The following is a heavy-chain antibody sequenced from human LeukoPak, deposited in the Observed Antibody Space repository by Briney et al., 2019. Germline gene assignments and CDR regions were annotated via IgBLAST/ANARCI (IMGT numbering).Heavy chain of an antibody. CDR3: AREGGDSSGSSFSFEY. D-gene: IGHD3-22*01. CDR2: IYPGDSET. J-gene: IGHJ4*02. CDR1: GYSFTSYW. V-gene: IGHV5-51*01. Sequence: GESLKISCKGSGYSFTSYWIGWVRQMPGKGREWMGIIYPGDSETKYSPSFQGQVTISADKSITTAYLQWSSLKASDTAMYYCAREGGDSSGSSFSFEYWGQGTLVTVSS.